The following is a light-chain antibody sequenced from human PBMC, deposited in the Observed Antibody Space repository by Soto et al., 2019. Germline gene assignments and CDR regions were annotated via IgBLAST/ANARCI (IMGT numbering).Light chain of an antibody. V-gene: IGKV2-24*01. CDR2: KVS. CDR3: QQYGSSIT. Sequence: DIVMTQTPLSSPVTLGQAASISCRSSQSLLHSDGNTYLSWFQQRPGQPPRLLIYKVSDRFSGVPDRFSGSGSGTDFTLSISRLEPEDSAVYYCQQYGSSITFGGGTKVDI. CDR1: QSLLHSDGNTY. J-gene: IGKJ4*01.